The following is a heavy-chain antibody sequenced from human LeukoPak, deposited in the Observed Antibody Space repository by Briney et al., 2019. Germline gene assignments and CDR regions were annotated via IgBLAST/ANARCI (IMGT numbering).Heavy chain of an antibody. CDR1: GYTFTSYY. CDR3: ARELELRPYYYYGMDV. CDR2: INPSGGST. D-gene: IGHD1-7*01. J-gene: IGHJ6*02. V-gene: IGHV1-46*01. Sequence: GASVKVSCKASGYTFTSYYMHWVRQAPGQGLEWVGIINPSGGSTSYAQKFQGRVTMTRDTSTSTVYMELSSLRSEDTAVYYCARELELRPYYYYGMDVWGQGTTVTLSS.